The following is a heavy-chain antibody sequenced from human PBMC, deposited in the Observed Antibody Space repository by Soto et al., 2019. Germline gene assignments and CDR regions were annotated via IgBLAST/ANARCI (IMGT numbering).Heavy chain of an antibody. CDR2: ISSSATII. CDR3: ARAVKQWLVGGDYYCYYMDV. D-gene: IGHD6-19*01. Sequence: QVQLVESGGGLVKPGGPLRLACEATGFTLSDYYMTWIRQAPGKGLEWISYISSSATIIYYADSVKGRFTISRDNAKTSLYLQMNSLRADDTAVYYCARAVKQWLVGGDYYCYYMDVWGKGTTVTVSS. J-gene: IGHJ6*03. CDR1: GFTLSDYY. V-gene: IGHV3-11*01.